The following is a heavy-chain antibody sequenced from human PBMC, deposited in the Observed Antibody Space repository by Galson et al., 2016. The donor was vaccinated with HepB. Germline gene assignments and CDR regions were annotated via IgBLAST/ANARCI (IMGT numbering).Heavy chain of an antibody. Sequence: SLRLSCAAPGLSAKIMNWVRQTPGKGLEWVSVVYSDGITYYADSVKGRFTISSDSSKNTLYLQMNSLRAEDSAVYYCASRSGSYYLRFWGQGTVVTVSS. CDR3: ASRSGSYYLRF. CDR1: GLSAKI. D-gene: IGHD1-26*01. V-gene: IGHV3-53*01. CDR2: VYSDGIT. J-gene: IGHJ4*02.